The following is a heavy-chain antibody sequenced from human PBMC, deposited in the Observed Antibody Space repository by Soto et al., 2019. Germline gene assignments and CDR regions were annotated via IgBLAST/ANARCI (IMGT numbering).Heavy chain of an antibody. CDR2: ISSSSIYI. CDR1: GFTFSTYS. J-gene: IGHJ5*02. V-gene: IGHV3-21*01. D-gene: IGHD1-1*01. CDR3: ARKGATGTPFVPWFDP. Sequence: GGSLRLSCVVSGFTFSTYSMNWVRQAPGKGLEWVSSISSSSIYIYYADSVKGRFTVSRDNAKNSLYLQMNSLRAEDTAVYYCARKGATGTPFVPWFDPWGQGTLVTVSS.